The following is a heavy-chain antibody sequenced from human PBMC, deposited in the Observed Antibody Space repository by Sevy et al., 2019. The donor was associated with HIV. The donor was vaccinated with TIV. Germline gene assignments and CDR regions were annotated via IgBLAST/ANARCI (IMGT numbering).Heavy chain of an antibody. J-gene: IGHJ4*02. CDR1: GFTFSSYA. V-gene: IGHV3-21*01. CDR2: INAISSNI. CDR3: ARDLFSGGNAVYGY. D-gene: IGHD2-15*01. Sequence: GESLKISCAASGFTFSSYAMNWVRQAPGKGLEWVSSINAISSNIYYADSVKGRFTISRDNAENSLYLQMNSVRAEDTAVYDCARDLFSGGNAVYGYWGQGTLVTVSS.